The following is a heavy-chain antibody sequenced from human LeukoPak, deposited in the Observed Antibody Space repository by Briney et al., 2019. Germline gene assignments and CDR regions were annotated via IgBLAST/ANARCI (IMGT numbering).Heavy chain of an antibody. CDR1: GGSISSYY. V-gene: IGHV4-59*08. Sequence: SETLSLTCTVSGGSISSYYWTWIRQPPGKGLEWIAYIYHSGSTNYNPSLKSRVTISVDKSKNQFSLKLSPVTAADTAVYYCARQDVATSHDAFDIWGQGTMVTVSS. CDR3: ARQDVATSHDAFDI. D-gene: IGHD5-12*01. J-gene: IGHJ3*02. CDR2: IYHSGST.